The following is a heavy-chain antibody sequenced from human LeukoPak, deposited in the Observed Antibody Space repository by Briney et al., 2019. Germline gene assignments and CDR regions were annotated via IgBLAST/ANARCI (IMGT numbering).Heavy chain of an antibody. J-gene: IGHJ4*02. D-gene: IGHD4-17*01. CDR1: GFTFSTYA. CDR3: ARDDPGGDRGIFDH. Sequence: GGSLRLSCAASGFTFSTYAMSWVRQAPGKGLDWVSTVGDGGRDTHYADSVKGRFTISRDDSKNTLYLQMYSLRAEDTAVYYCARDDPGGDRGIFDHWGQGTLVTVSS. CDR2: VGDGGRDT. V-gene: IGHV3-23*01.